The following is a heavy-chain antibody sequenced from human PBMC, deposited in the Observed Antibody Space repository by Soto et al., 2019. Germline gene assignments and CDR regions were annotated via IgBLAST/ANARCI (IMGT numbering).Heavy chain of an antibody. Sequence: GESLKISCKGYGYTFTDYWIGWVRQMPGKGLELIGLIYPGDSDTRYSPSFQGRVTISADKSISTAFLQWSSLRASDTAMYYCASQKTVIRGTLSSNWFAPWGQGTLVTVSS. D-gene: IGHD1-1*01. CDR1: GYTFTDYW. CDR2: IYPGDSDT. V-gene: IGHV5-51*01. CDR3: ASQKTVIRGTLSSNWFAP. J-gene: IGHJ5*02.